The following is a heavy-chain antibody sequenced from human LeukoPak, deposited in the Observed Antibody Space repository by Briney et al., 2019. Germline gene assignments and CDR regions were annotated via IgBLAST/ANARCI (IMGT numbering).Heavy chain of an antibody. Sequence: GASVKVSCKASGYTFTGYYIHWVRQAPGQGLEWMGWINPNSGGTNYAQKFQDRVTMTRDTSISTAYMELRSLRSDDTAVYYCARDWGHSSGWYWLDYWGQGTLVTVSS. J-gene: IGHJ4*02. V-gene: IGHV1-2*02. CDR2: INPNSGGT. D-gene: IGHD6-19*01. CDR3: ARDWGHSSGWYWLDY. CDR1: GYTFTGYY.